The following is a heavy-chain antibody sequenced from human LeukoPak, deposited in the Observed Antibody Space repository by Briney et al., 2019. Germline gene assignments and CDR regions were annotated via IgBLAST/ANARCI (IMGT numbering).Heavy chain of an antibody. V-gene: IGHV3-21*01. J-gene: IGHJ4*02. D-gene: IGHD4-17*01. Sequence: GGSLRLSCAASGFTFSSYSMNWVRQAPGKGLEWVSSISSRSSYIYYADSVKGRFTISRDNAKKSLYLQMNSLRAEDTAIYYCARVEATVPSNVFDYWGQGTLVTASS. CDR2: ISSRSSYI. CDR3: ARVEATVPSNVFDY. CDR1: GFTFSSYS.